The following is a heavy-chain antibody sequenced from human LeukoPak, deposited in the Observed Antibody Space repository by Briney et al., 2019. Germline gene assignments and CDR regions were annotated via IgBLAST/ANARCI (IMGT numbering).Heavy chain of an antibody. CDR2: TYYRSKWYN. CDR3: ARGGQGDGYSADEAFDI. Sequence: SQTLSLTCAISGDSVSSNSSWNWIRQSPSRGLEWLGRTYYRSKWYNDYVVSVKSRININPDTPKNQFSLQLNSVTPEDTAVYYCARGGQGDGYSADEAFDIWGQGTMVTVSS. V-gene: IGHV6-1*01. D-gene: IGHD5-18*01. J-gene: IGHJ3*02. CDR1: GDSVSSNSS.